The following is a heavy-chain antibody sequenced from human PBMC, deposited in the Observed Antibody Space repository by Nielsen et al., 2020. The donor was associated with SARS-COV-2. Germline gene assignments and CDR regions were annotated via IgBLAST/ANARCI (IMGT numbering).Heavy chain of an antibody. D-gene: IGHD6-19*01. J-gene: IGHJ4*02. CDR3: ARDIAVTGSPLHYFGY. Sequence: ASVKVSCKTSGYTFHKFALNWVRQAPGQGLEWMGWIDTNTGNPTYAQGFTGRFVFSLDTSVSTAYLQISGLKAEDTAVYYCARDIAVTGSPLHYFGYWGQGTLVAVSS. V-gene: IGHV7-4-1*02. CDR1: GYTFHKFA. CDR2: IDTNTGNP.